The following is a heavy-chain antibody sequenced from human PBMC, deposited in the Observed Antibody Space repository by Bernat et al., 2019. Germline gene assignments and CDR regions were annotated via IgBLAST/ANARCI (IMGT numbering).Heavy chain of an antibody. D-gene: IGHD3-3*01. Sequence: QLQLQESGPGLVKPSETLSLTCSVSGDSISSNTYYWGWIRQPPGKGLEWIGSISYSGSTFYNPSLKSRVSISVETSKNQFSLKLSSVTAADTAVYYCARAFGTMEWDYWGQGTLVTVSS. V-gene: IGHV4-39*01. CDR3: ARAFGTMEWDY. CDR1: GDSISSNTYY. J-gene: IGHJ4*02. CDR2: ISYSGST.